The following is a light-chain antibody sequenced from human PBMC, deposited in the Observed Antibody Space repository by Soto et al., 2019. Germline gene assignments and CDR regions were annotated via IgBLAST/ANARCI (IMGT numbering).Light chain of an antibody. Sequence: EIVLTQSPGTLSLSPGERATLSCRASQSVNNNYLAWYQQKPGQAPRLLIDGASSRATGIPDRFSGSGSGTDFTLTISRLEPEDFAVYYCQQYGSSPCTFGQGTKLGIK. CDR2: GAS. CDR1: QSVNNNY. V-gene: IGKV3-20*01. J-gene: IGKJ2*01. CDR3: QQYGSSPCT.